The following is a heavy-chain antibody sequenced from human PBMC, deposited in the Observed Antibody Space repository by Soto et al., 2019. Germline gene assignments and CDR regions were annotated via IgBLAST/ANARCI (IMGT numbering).Heavy chain of an antibody. CDR1: GFTFTNYW. CDR3: ARGVRGHYGMDV. CDR2: INSDGSST. D-gene: IGHD5-12*01. V-gene: IGHV3-74*01. J-gene: IGHJ6*02. Sequence: EVQVVESGGGLVQPGGSLRLSCAASGFTFTNYWMHWARQAPGKGLVWVSRINSDGSSTNYADSVKGRFTISRDNGKNTLDLQMNSLRVEDTAVYYCARGVRGHYGMDVWGQGTTVTVSS.